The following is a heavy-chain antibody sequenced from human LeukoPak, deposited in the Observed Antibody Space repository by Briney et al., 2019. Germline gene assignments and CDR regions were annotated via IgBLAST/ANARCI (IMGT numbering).Heavy chain of an antibody. D-gene: IGHD3-9*01. CDR2: ISWNSGSI. CDR3: AKMGGPITYYDILTGYYTGAFDI. Sequence: GRSLRLSCAASGFTFDDYAMHWVRQAPGKGLEWVSGISWNSGSIGYADSVKGRFTISRDNAKNSLYLQMNSLTAEDTALYYCAKMGGPITYYDILTGYYTGAFDIWGQGTMVTVSS. CDR1: GFTFDDYA. J-gene: IGHJ3*02. V-gene: IGHV3-9*01.